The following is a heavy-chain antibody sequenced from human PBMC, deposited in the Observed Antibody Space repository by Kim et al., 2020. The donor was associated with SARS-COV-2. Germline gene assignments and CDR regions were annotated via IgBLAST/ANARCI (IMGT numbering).Heavy chain of an antibody. Sequence: SETLSLTCAVYGGSFSGYYWSWIRQPPGKGLEWIGEINHSGSTNYNPSLKSRVTISVDTSKNQFSLKLSSVTAADTAVYYCAKILTGTTARYYYYGMDVWGKGTTVTVSS. D-gene: IGHD1-20*01. CDR2: INHSGST. CDR1: GGSFSGYY. V-gene: IGHV4-34*01. CDR3: AKILTGTTARYYYYGMDV. J-gene: IGHJ6*04.